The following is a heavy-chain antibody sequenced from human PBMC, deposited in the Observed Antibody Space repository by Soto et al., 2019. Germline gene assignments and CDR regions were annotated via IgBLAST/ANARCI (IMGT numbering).Heavy chain of an antibody. CDR2: ISYDGSNK. V-gene: IGHV3-30*18. CDR3: AKDSSSWYNLDY. D-gene: IGHD6-13*01. CDR1: GFTFSSYG. J-gene: IGHJ4*02. Sequence: QVQLVESGGGVVQPGRSLRLSCAASGFTFSSYGMHWVRQAPGKGLEWVAVISYDGSNKYYADSVKGRFTISRDNSKNTLYLHMNSLRAEDTAVYYCAKDSSSWYNLDYWGQGTLVTVSS.